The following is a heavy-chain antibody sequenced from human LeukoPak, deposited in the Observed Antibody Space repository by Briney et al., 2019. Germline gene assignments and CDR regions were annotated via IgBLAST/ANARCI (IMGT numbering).Heavy chain of an antibody. CDR1: GYTFTSYG. Sequence: ASVKVSCKASGYTFTSYGISWVRQAPGQGLEWMGWISAYNGNTNYAQKLQGRVTMTTDTSTSTAYMELRSLRSDDTAVYYCARVDIAVVVAASKADWFDPWGQGTLVTVSS. D-gene: IGHD2-15*01. CDR2: ISAYNGNT. V-gene: IGHV1-18*01. CDR3: ARVDIAVVVAASKADWFDP. J-gene: IGHJ5*02.